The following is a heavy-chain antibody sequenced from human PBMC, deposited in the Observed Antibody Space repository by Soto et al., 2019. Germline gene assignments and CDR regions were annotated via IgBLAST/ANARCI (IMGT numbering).Heavy chain of an antibody. J-gene: IGHJ4*02. D-gene: IGHD3-10*01. CDR1: GFTLSDFG. CDR3: AKDLSRGPMGMSIGS. V-gene: IGHV3-30*18. Sequence: GGSLRLSCAASGFTLSDFGIHWVRQAPGKGLEWLAVISSDGSNKFYADSVQGRFTLSRDSSENTLYLQMTRLRIDDTAVYYCAKDLSRGPMGMSIGSWGKGILVTVS. CDR2: ISSDGSNK.